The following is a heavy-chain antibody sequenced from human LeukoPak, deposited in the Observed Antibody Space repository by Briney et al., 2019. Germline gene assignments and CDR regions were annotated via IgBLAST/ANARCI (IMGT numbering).Heavy chain of an antibody. D-gene: IGHD1-26*01. J-gene: IGHJ4*02. CDR2: VHYSGTA. V-gene: IGHV4-59*01. Sequence: SETLSLTCTVSDGSITNYDWSWVRQPPGKGLEFIGHVHYSGTANYNPSLRSRVTISIDTSKKHFFLKLKSVTAADTAVYYCARDLPRALVGATSDYWGQGTLVTVSS. CDR3: ARDLPRALVGATSDY. CDR1: DGSITNYD.